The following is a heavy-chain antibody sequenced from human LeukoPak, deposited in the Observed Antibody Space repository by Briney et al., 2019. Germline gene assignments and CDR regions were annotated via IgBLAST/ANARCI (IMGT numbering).Heavy chain of an antibody. Sequence: SETLSLTCAVYGGSFSGYYWSWIRQPPGKGLEWIGEINHSGSTNYNSSLKSRVTISVDTSKNQFSLKLSSVTAADTAVYYCARPTPSGWYIYFDYWGQGTLVTVSS. V-gene: IGHV4-34*01. J-gene: IGHJ4*02. CDR2: INHSGST. CDR1: GGSFSGYY. D-gene: IGHD6-19*01. CDR3: ARPTPSGWYIYFDY.